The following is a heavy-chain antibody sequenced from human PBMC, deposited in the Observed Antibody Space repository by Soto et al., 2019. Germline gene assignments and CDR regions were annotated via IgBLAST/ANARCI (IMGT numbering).Heavy chain of an antibody. D-gene: IGHD3-22*01. CDR3: ARDRPDSNGGYTFFYGLDV. Sequence: QVPLVQSGAEVKKPGTSVKVSCKASGGTFSSYAISWVRQAPGQGLEWMGGIIPMSGKGKFAQQFQGRVTITADESTRTVYMELSSLRSEDTAVYYCARDRPDSNGGYTFFYGLDVWGQGTTVTVSS. CDR2: IIPMSGKG. V-gene: IGHV1-69*01. CDR1: GGTFSSYA. J-gene: IGHJ6*02.